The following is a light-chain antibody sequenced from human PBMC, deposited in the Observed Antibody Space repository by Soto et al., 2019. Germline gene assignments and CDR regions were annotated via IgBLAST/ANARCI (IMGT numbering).Light chain of an antibody. Sequence: EIVLTQSPATLSLSLGERATLSCRASQSVNYFLAWYQQKPGQAPRLLIYDTSRRATGIPARFSGSGSGTDFTLTISGLEPEDFAVYYCQQRSSRPPTFGQGTKVDI. CDR1: QSVNYF. CDR3: QQRSSRPPT. J-gene: IGKJ1*01. CDR2: DTS. V-gene: IGKV3-11*01.